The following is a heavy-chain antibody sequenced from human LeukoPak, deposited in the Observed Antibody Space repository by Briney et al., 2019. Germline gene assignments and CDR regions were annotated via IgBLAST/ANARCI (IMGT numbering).Heavy chain of an antibody. CDR1: GFSFSTHN. Sequence: GGSLRLSCGTAGFSFSTHNMNWVRQAPGKGLEWVSYISGGGSTMYYADSVKGRFTISRDNAKNSLYLQMNSLRAEDTAVYYCARESGGGYSYEDYWGQGTLVTVSS. CDR3: ARESGGGYSYEDY. CDR2: ISGGGSTM. J-gene: IGHJ4*02. V-gene: IGHV3-48*01. D-gene: IGHD5-18*01.